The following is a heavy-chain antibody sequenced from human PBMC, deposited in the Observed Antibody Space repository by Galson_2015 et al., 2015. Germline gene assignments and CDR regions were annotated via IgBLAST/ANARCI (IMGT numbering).Heavy chain of an antibody. V-gene: IGHV1-3*01. Sequence: SVKVSCKASGYTFTTYAIHWVRQAPGQRLEWMGWINAGNGNTKYSQKFQDRVTITRDASATTAYMELRSVRSEDTAVYYCAREGGCGVGLNSFDFSGQGTLVTVSS. D-gene: IGHD2-21*01. CDR3: AREGGCGVGLNSFDF. CDR2: INAGNGNT. J-gene: IGHJ4*02. CDR1: GYTFTTYA.